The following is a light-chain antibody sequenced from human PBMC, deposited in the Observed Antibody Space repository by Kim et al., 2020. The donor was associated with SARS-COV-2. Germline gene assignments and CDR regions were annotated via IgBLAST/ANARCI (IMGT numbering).Light chain of an antibody. J-gene: IGLJ1*01. V-gene: IGLV2-14*03. Sequence: GQSITISCTGTSSDVGGYDYVSWYQQHPGKAPILIIYHVINRPSGVSSRFSGSKSGNTASLTISGLQAEDEADYYCSSYASSTSYVFGTGTRSPS. CDR1: SSDVGGYDY. CDR2: HVI. CDR3: SSYASSTSYV.